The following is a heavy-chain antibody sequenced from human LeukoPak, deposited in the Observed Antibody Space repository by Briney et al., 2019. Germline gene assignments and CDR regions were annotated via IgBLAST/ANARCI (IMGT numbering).Heavy chain of an antibody. Sequence: GGSLRLSCAASGFTFDDYGMSWVRQAPGKGLEWVSGINWNGGSTGYADSVKGRFTISRDNAKNSLYLQMNSLRAEDTALYYCARLGAVVVAATGIDYWGQGTLVTVSS. CDR1: GFTFDDYG. D-gene: IGHD2-15*01. J-gene: IGHJ4*02. V-gene: IGHV3-20*04. CDR3: ARLGAVVVAATGIDY. CDR2: INWNGGST.